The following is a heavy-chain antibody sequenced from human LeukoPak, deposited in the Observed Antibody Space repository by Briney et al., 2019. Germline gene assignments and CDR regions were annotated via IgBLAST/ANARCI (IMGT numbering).Heavy chain of an antibody. CDR1: GFTFSSYS. CDR3: VRDPATTVTTYAY. Sequence: GGSLRLSCAASGFTFSSYSMNWVRQAPGKGLEWVSYISSSSSTIYYADSVKGRFTISRDNAKNSLYLQMNSLRAEDTAVYYCVRDPATTVTTYAYWGQGTLVTVSS. V-gene: IGHV3-48*04. D-gene: IGHD4-17*01. CDR2: ISSSSSTI. J-gene: IGHJ4*02.